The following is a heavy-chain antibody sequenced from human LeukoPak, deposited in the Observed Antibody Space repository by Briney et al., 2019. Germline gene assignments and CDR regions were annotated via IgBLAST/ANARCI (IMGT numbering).Heavy chain of an antibody. J-gene: IGHJ4*02. CDR3: ARDDSTDYYDSSGPDY. CDR1: GFTFSSYA. D-gene: IGHD3-22*01. V-gene: IGHV3-30-3*01. Sequence: AGGSLRLSCAASGFTFSSYAMHWVRQAPGKGLEWVAVISYDGSNKYYADSVKGRFTISRDNSKNTLYLQMNSLRAEDTAVYYCARDDSTDYYDSSGPDYWGQGTLVTVSS. CDR2: ISYDGSNK.